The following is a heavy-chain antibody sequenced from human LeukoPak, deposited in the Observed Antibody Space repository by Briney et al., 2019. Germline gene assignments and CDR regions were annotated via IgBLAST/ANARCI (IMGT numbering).Heavy chain of an antibody. J-gene: IGHJ4*02. CDR1: GFTFSSYA. D-gene: IGHD3-10*01. V-gene: IGHV3-23*01. CDR3: AKPARGSGSYPTFDY. CDR2: ISGSGGST. Sequence: GGSLRLSCAASGFTFSSYAMSWVRQAPGKGLEWVSAISGSGGSTYYADSVKGRFTISRGNSKNTLYLQMNSLRAEDTAVYYCAKPARGSGSYPTFDYWGQGTLVTVSS.